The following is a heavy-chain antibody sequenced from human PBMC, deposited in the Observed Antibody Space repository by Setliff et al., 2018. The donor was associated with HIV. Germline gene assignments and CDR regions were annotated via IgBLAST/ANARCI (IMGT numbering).Heavy chain of an antibody. CDR1: GGSISRSSYY. V-gene: IGHV4-39*07. CDR2: IFYSGHT. CDR3: ARGVAAAGL. D-gene: IGHD6-13*01. J-gene: IGHJ4*02. Sequence: SETLSLTCAVSGGSISRSSYYWAWIRQPPGKGLEWIGNIFYSGHTFYNPSLRSRVTISVDTSKNQFSLKLSSVTAADTAVYYCARGVAAAGLWGQGTLVTV.